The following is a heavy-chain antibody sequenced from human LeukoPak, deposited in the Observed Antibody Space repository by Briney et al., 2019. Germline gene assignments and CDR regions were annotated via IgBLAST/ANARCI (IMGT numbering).Heavy chain of an antibody. V-gene: IGHV3-23*01. D-gene: IGHD5-18*01. CDR3: VGVRYNYGLFAY. Sequence: GGSLRLSCAASGLTFNNYAMTWVRQAPGKGLEWVSSINSGSAGSTSYADPVRGRSSISRDNSKNTLYLQINNLRAEDTAIYYCVGVRYNYGLFAYWGQGILVIVSS. J-gene: IGHJ4*02. CDR1: GLTFNNYA. CDR2: INSGSAGST.